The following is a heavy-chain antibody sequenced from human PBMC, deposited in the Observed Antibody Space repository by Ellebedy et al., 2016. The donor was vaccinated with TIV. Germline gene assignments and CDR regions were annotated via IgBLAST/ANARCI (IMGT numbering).Heavy chain of an antibody. D-gene: IGHD1-26*01. CDR1: GFTFSDSA. Sequence: PGGSLRLSCTASGFTFSDSAMHWVRQASGKGLEWIARIRTKPNNYATTYSASVKGRFTSSRDDSQQTAFLQMNDLKTEDTAVYYCTKLYYSVAAGGPWGQGTLVTVSS. J-gene: IGHJ4*02. V-gene: IGHV3-73*01. CDR2: IRTKPNNYAT. CDR3: TKLYYSVAAGGP.